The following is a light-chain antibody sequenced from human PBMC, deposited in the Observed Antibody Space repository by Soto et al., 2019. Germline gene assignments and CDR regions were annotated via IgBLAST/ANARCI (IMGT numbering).Light chain of an antibody. V-gene: IGKV3-11*01. CDR1: QSVSSY. Sequence: LSLCLVPLTLSPALRFALSWGASQSVSSYLAWYQQKAGQAPSLLIDDATKRGVVIPARFSGSGSATDFTLTISILEPEDFAVYYCQQFGSSVTFGQGTRLEIK. CDR3: QQFGSSVT. CDR2: DAT. J-gene: IGKJ5*01.